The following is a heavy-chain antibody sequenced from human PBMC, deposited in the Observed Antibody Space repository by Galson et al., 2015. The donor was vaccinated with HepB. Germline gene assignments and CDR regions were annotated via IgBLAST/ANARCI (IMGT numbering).Heavy chain of an antibody. CDR3: ARALGELLDYYFDY. V-gene: IGHV4-34*01. CDR1: GGSFSSYY. J-gene: IGHJ4*02. CDR2: IYYSGST. Sequence: LSLTCAVYGGSFSSYYWSWIRQPPRKGLEWIGSIYYSGSTYYNPSLKSRVTISVDTSKNQFSLKLSSVTAADTAVYYCARALGELLDYYFDYWGQGTLVTVSS. D-gene: IGHD3-16*01.